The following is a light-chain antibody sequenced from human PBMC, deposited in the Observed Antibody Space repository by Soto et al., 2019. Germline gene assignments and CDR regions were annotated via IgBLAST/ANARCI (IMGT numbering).Light chain of an antibody. J-gene: IGKJ1*01. CDR1: QSVTTY. V-gene: IGKV3-11*01. CDR3: QQRGTWPPS. CDR2: DAS. Sequence: ENVLTQSPGALSLSPGETASISCRASQSVTTYFAWYQQKHGQAPRLLIYDASKRATGIPARFSGSGSGTDFTLTISSLEPDDFAVYYCQQRGTWPPSFGQGTKVEIK.